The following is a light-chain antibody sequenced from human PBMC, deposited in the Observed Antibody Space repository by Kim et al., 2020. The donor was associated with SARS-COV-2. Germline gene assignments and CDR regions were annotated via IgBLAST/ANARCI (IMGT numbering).Light chain of an antibody. J-gene: IGLJ2*01. Sequence: RQRVTISCSGANSNIASNAVNWYQQFPGKAPKLLIYYDDFLASGVPDRFSGSKSGTSASLVISGLQPEDEADYYCSAWDDRLNGPVFGGGTKLTVL. CDR3: SAWDDRLNGPV. V-gene: IGLV1-36*01. CDR1: NSNIASNA. CDR2: YDD.